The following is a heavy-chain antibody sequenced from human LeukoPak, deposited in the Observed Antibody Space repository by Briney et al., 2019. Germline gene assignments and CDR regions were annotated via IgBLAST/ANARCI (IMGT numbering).Heavy chain of an antibody. D-gene: IGHD3-3*01. CDR3: AEELRFLEWLSNYYFDY. Sequence: PGGSLRLSCAASGFTFSSYGMHWVRQAPGKGLEWVAVISYDGSNKYYADSVKGRFTISRDNSKNTLYLQMNSLRAEDTAVYYCAEELRFLEWLSNYYFDYWGQGTLVTVSS. CDR1: GFTFSSYG. CDR2: ISYDGSNK. V-gene: IGHV3-30*18. J-gene: IGHJ4*02.